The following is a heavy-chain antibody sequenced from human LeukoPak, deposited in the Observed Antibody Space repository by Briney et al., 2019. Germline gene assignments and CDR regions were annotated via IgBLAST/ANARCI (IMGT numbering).Heavy chain of an antibody. CDR1: RFTFSDYD. V-gene: IGHV3-30*02. Sequence: PGGSLRLSCAASRFTFSDYDMHWVRQAPGKGLEWVAFIRSDGNNQDYADSVQGRFTISRDNSKNTLYLQMFSLRAEDTAVYYCAKDPSSPPNWHYFDYWGQGTLVTVSS. CDR2: IRSDGNNQ. D-gene: IGHD7-27*01. CDR3: AKDPSSPPNWHYFDY. J-gene: IGHJ4*02.